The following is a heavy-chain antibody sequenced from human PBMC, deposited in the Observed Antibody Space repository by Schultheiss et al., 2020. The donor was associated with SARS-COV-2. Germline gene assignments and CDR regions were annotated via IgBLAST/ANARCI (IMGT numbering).Heavy chain of an antibody. V-gene: IGHV3-74*01. CDR1: GFTFSRYW. Sequence: GGSLRLSCAASGFTFSRYWMHWVRQAPGKGPLWVSRLNSDGSTTNYADSVKGRFTISRDNAKNTVYLQMNSLRAEDTAVYYCARGNFYDSSGYPKYFDNWGQGTLVTVSS. J-gene: IGHJ4*02. CDR3: ARGNFYDSSGYPKYFDN. D-gene: IGHD3-22*01. CDR2: LNSDGSTT.